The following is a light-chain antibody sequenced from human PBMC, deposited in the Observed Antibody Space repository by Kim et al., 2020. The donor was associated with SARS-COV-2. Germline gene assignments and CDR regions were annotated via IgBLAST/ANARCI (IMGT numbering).Light chain of an antibody. CDR1: QSSSTW. V-gene: IGKV1-5*03. Sequence: SASGGDRVTITCRASQSSSTWLAWYQQIPGKAPKLLIYKASSLESEVPSRFSGSGSGTEFTLTISSLQPDDFATYYCQQYSSHWTFGQGTKVDIK. CDR3: QQYSSHWT. J-gene: IGKJ1*01. CDR2: KAS.